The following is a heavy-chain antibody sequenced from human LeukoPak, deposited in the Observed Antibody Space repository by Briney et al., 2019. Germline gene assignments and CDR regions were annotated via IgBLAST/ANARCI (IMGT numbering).Heavy chain of an antibody. Sequence: ASVKVSCKATGYTFTSYGISWVRQAPGQGLEWMGWISAYNGNTNYAQKLQGRVTMTTDTSTSTAYMELRSLRSDDTAVYYCARSNWNSGGDVFDIWGQGTMVTVSS. J-gene: IGHJ3*02. V-gene: IGHV1-18*01. D-gene: IGHD1-7*01. CDR3: ARSNWNSGGDVFDI. CDR1: GYTFTSYG. CDR2: ISAYNGNT.